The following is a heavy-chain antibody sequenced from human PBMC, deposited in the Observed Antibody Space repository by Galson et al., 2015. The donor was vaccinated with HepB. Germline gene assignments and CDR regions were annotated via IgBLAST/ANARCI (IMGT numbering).Heavy chain of an antibody. V-gene: IGHV3-33*08. CDR3: ARGGGSIPFDY. Sequence: SLRLSCAASGFTFSSYGMHWVRQAPGKGLEWVAVIWYDGSNKYYADSVKGRFTISRDNSKNTLYLQMNSLRAEDTAVYYCARGGGSIPFDYWGQGTLVTISS. CDR1: GFTFSSYG. D-gene: IGHD2-21*01. J-gene: IGHJ4*02. CDR2: IWYDGSNK.